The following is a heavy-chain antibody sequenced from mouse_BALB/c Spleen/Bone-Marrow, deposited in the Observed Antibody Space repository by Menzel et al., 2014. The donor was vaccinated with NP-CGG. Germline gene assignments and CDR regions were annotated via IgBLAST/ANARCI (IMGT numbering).Heavy chain of an antibody. D-gene: IGHD2-2*01. Sequence: EVQLQQSGAEFVKPGASVKLSCTASGFNIKDTYMHWVKRRPEQGLEWIGRIDPANGNTKYDPKFQGKATITADTSSSTAYLQLSSLTSEDTAVYYCASYVYGYYFDYWGQGTTLTVSS. J-gene: IGHJ2*01. CDR3: ASYVYGYYFDY. CDR1: GFNIKDTY. V-gene: IGHV14-3*02. CDR2: IDPANGNT.